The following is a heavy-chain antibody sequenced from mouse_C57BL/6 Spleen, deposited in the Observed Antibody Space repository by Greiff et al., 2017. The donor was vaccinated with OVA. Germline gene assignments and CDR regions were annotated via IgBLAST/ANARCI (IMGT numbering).Heavy chain of an antibody. J-gene: IGHJ4*01. CDR1: GYTFTSYW. Sequence: VQLQQPGAELVKPGASVKLSCKASGYTFTSYWMHWVKQRPGRGLEWIGRIDPNSGGTKYNEKFKSKATLTVDKPSSTAYMQVSSLTSEDSAVYYCAREGLGLLPSYAMDYWGQGTSVTVSS. CDR3: AREGLGLLPSYAMDY. V-gene: IGHV1-72*01. D-gene: IGHD2-3*01. CDR2: IDPNSGGT.